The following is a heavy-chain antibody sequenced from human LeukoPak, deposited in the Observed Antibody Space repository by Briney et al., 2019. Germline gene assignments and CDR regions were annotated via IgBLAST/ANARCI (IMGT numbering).Heavy chain of an antibody. D-gene: IGHD3-10*01. J-gene: IGHJ5*02. V-gene: IGHV1-18*01. CDR1: GYTFTSYG. CDR2: ISAYNGNT. Sequence: ASVKVSCKASGYTFTSYGISWVRQAPGQGLEWMGWISAYNGNTNYAQKLQGRVTMTTDTSTSTAYMELRSLRSDDTAVYYCAIDRPIWFGELLQFDPWGQGTLVTVSS. CDR3: AIDRPIWFGELLQFDP.